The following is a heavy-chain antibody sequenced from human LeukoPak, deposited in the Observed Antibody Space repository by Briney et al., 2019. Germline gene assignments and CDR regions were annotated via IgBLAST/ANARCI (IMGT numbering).Heavy chain of an antibody. D-gene: IGHD2-15*01. J-gene: IGHJ4*02. V-gene: IGHV3-30-3*02. CDR2: ISYDGSNK. CDR1: GFTFSSYA. CDR3: AKQLGYCSDGSCYFPY. Sequence: PGGSLRLSCAASGFTFSSYAMHWVRQAPGKGLEWVAVISYDGSNKYYADSVQGRFTIPRDNSKSTLCLQMNSLRAEDTAVYYCAKQLGYCSDGSCYFPYWGQGTLVTVSS.